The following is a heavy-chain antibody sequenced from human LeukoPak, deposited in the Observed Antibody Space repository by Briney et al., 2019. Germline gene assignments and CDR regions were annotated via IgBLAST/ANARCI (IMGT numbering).Heavy chain of an antibody. CDR1: GFIFSSYG. CDR2: ISSSGKTT. Sequence: GGSLRLSCVASGFIFSSYGMYWVRQAPRKGLEWISSISSSGKTTHYADSVQGRITISRDNAKNSLYLQMNSPRVEDTAVYYCARDRGAGYFDYWGQVTLVTVSS. CDR3: ARDRGAGYFDY. D-gene: IGHD1-26*01. J-gene: IGHJ4*02. V-gene: IGHV3-21*04.